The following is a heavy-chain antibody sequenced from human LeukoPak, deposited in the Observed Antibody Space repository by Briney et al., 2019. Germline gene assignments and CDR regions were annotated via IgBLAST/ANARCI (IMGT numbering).Heavy chain of an antibody. CDR3: ARGFGELFYY. CDR1: GFTFSSYS. D-gene: IGHD3-10*01. V-gene: IGHV3-21*01. J-gene: IGHJ4*02. CDR2: ISSSSSYI. Sequence: GGSLRLSCAASGFTFSSYSMNWVRQAPGKGLEWVSSISSSSSYIYYADSVKGRFTISRDNAKNSLYLQVNSLRAEDTAVYYCARGFGELFYYWGQGTLVTVSS.